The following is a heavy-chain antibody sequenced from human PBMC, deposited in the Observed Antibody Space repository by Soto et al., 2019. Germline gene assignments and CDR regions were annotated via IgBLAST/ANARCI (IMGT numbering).Heavy chain of an antibody. CDR3: VRRHVSATGIDWFDH. CDR1: GYTVTRYG. D-gene: IGHD6-13*01. Sequence: VKVSCKASGYTVTRYGIHWVRQAPGQRLEWMGWINAANGDTKYSPKFQGRVTITRDTSASTAYMELSSLRSEDTAVYYCVRRHVSATGIDWFDHWGQGTLVTVSS. J-gene: IGHJ5*02. CDR2: INAANGDT. V-gene: IGHV1-3*01.